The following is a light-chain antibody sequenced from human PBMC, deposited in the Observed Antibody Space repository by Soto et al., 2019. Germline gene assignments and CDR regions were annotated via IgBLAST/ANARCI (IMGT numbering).Light chain of an antibody. V-gene: IGKV1D-13*01. Sequence: AIQLTQSPSSLSASVGDRVTITCRTSQDIRNALAWYQQKPGKAPHLLIFDGSSLEPGVPSRFSGSGSGTDFTLTISSVQPEDFATYFCQQYDNYPLTFGGGTTVAVK. CDR2: DGS. CDR1: QDIRNA. J-gene: IGKJ4*01. CDR3: QQYDNYPLT.